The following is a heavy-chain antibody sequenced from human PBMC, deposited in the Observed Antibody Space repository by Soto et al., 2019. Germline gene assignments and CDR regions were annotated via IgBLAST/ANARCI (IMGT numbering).Heavy chain of an antibody. Sequence: GGSLRLSCVGSGFTFGSHAMNWVRQAPGKGLEWVSVIAFDGSNKYYADSVRGRFTISRDNSKNTLFLQMDSLRPDDSAIYYCARSYGPFYDSSYYGLARNYFDYWGQGTLVTVSS. V-gene: IGHV3-30*04. CDR1: GFTFGSHA. CDR2: IAFDGSNK. J-gene: IGHJ4*02. D-gene: IGHD3-22*01. CDR3: ARSYGPFYDSSYYGLARNYFDY.